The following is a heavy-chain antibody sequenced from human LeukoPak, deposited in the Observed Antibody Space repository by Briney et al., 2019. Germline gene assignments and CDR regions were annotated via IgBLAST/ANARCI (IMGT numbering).Heavy chain of an antibody. CDR3: ARLHYGDYGLDY. D-gene: IGHD4-17*01. Sequence: QSGGSLRLSCAASGFTFSSYEMNWVRQAPGKGLEWVANIKQDGSEKYYVDSVKGRFTISRDNAKNSLYLQMNSLRAEDTAVYYCARLHYGDYGLDYWGQGTLVTVSS. J-gene: IGHJ4*02. CDR1: GFTFSSYE. V-gene: IGHV3-7*01. CDR2: IKQDGSEK.